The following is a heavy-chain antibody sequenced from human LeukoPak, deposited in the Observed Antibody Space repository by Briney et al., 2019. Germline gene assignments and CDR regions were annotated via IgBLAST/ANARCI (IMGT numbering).Heavy chain of an antibody. J-gene: IGHJ3*01. CDR3: TRDSALLGVAFDL. V-gene: IGHV3-64D*06. CDR1: GFPFNTYA. D-gene: IGHD2-15*01. CDR2: ISSNGDNT. Sequence: GGFLRLSCSASGFPFNTYAIHWVRQAPGKGLEYVAGISSNGDNTDFADSAKGRFTISRDNSKSTLFLQMNSLRAEDTAVYFCTRDSALLGVAFDLWGQGTVVTVSS.